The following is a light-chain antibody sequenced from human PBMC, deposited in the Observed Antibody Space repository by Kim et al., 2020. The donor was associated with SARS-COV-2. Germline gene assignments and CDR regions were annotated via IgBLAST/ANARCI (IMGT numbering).Light chain of an antibody. Sequence: ELTQPPSRSGTPGQRVTISCSGRNSNIGSNTVNWYQQLPGTAPELLICGNNQRPSGVPDRFSASKSGTSASLAISGLQSEDETDYYCAAWDVSLNGYVFGTGTKVTV. V-gene: IGLV1-44*01. J-gene: IGLJ1*01. CDR2: GNN. CDR3: AAWDVSLNGYV. CDR1: NSNIGSNT.